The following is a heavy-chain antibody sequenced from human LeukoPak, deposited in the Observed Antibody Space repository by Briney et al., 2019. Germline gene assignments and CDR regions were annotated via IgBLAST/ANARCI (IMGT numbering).Heavy chain of an antibody. V-gene: IGHV3-21*04. Sequence: PGGSLRLSCAASGFAFSSYSMNWVRQAPGKGLEWVSSISSSSSYIYYADSVKGRFTISRDNSKNTLYLQMNSLRAEDTAVYYCAKSYYDSSGYYYGGYFDYWGQGTLVTVSS. CDR3: AKSYYDSSGYYYGGYFDY. CDR1: GFAFSSYS. D-gene: IGHD3-22*01. CDR2: ISSSSSYI. J-gene: IGHJ4*02.